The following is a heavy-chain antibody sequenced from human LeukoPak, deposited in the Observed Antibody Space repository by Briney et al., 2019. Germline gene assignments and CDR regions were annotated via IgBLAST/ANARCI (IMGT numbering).Heavy chain of an antibody. Sequence: GGSLRLSCAASGFTFSSYWMSWVRQAPGKGLEWVANIKKDGSEKYYVDSVKGRFTISRDNAKKSLYLQMNSLGAEDTAVYYCVRVPSWELQLVFDYWGQGTMVTVSS. CDR2: IKKDGSEK. CDR3: VRVPSWELQLVFDY. CDR1: GFTFSSYW. J-gene: IGHJ4*02. D-gene: IGHD2-15*01. V-gene: IGHV3-7*01.